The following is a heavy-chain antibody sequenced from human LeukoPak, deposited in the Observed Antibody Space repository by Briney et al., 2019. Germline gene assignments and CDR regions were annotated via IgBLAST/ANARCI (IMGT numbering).Heavy chain of an antibody. J-gene: IGHJ4*02. V-gene: IGHV3-23*01. CDR1: GFTFSTYA. Sequence: GGSLRLSCAVSGFTFSTYAMSWVRQAPGKGLGWVSGISDSGGGTYYADSVKGRFTISRDNSKNTLYLQMNSLRAEDTAIYYCSRDRSDAISWYAGSYWGQGTLVTVSS. CDR2: ISDSGGGT. D-gene: IGHD6-13*01. CDR3: SRDRSDAISWYAGSY.